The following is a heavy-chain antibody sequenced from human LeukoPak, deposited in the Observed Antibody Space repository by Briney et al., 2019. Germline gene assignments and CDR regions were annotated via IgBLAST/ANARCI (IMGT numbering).Heavy chain of an antibody. V-gene: IGHV3-74*01. CDR1: GFTFSNYC. CDR2: INDDGSGP. D-gene: IGHD6-6*01. Sequence: GGSLRLSCTASGFTFSNYCMHWVRQVPGKGLVWVSRINDDGSGPSYADSVEGRFTISRDNAKNTLYLQMNSLRAEDTAIYYCARDQYTSAWDWGQGTLVTVSS. CDR3: ARDQYTSAWD. J-gene: IGHJ4*02.